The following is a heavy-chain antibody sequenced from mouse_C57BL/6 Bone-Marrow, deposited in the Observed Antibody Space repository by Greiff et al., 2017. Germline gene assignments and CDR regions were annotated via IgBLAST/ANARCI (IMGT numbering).Heavy chain of an antibody. D-gene: IGHD2-5*01. V-gene: IGHV14-4*01. CDR2: IDPENGDT. CDR1: GFNIKDDY. CDR3: TTYYSNYHAY. Sequence: VQLQQPGAELVRPGASVKLSCTASGFNIKDDYMPWVKQRPEQGLEWIGWIDPENGDTEYASKFQGKATITADTSSNTAYLQLSSLTSEDTAVYYCTTYYSNYHAYWGQGTLVTVSA. J-gene: IGHJ3*01.